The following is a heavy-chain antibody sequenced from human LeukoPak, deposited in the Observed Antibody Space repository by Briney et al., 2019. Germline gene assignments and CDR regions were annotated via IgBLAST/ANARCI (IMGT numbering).Heavy chain of an antibody. V-gene: IGHV3-49*04. CDR2: IRSKAYGGTT. Sequence: GGSLRLSCTASGFTFGDHAMSWVRQAPGKGLEWVGFIRSKAYGGTTEYAASVKGGFTISRDDSKSIAYLQMNSLKTEDTAVYYCTRGPTQLWLYYVMDVWGQGTTVTVSS. D-gene: IGHD5-18*01. J-gene: IGHJ6*02. CDR1: GFTFGDHA. CDR3: TRGPTQLWLYYVMDV.